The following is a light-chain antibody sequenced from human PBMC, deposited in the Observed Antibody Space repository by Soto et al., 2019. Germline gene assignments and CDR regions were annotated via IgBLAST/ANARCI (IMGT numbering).Light chain of an antibody. V-gene: IGKV3-20*01. CDR3: QQYGRLPLT. J-gene: IGKJ1*01. CDR1: QSVTXN. CDR2: GAS. Sequence: IIMPQYQLTLSVSPVERVTLSCRASQSVTXNLALYQHKAGQAPRLLINGASTRATGIPDRFSGSGSGTDFTLTISRLEPEDFAVYYCQQYGRLPLTFGQGTKVDIK.